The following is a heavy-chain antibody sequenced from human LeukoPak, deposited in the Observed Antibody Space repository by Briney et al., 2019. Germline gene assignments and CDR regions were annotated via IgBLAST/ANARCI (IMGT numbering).Heavy chain of an antibody. J-gene: IGHJ4*02. D-gene: IGHD3-10*01. V-gene: IGHV1-3*01. CDR1: GYTFTSYA. CDR2: INAGNGNT. Sequence: GASVKVSCKASGYTFTSYAMHWVRQAPGQRLEWMGWINAGNGNTKYSQKFQGRVTITRDTSASTAYLELSSLRSEDTAVYYCARGITMVRGVIGYWGQGTLVTVSS. CDR3: ARGITMVRGVIGY.